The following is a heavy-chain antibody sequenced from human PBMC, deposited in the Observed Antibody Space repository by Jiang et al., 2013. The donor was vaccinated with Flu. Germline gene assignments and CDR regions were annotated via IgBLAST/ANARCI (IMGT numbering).Heavy chain of an antibody. CDR3: ARLAYRDDFDI. V-gene: IGHV5-10-1*03. CDR1: GYSFTRYW. Sequence: QLVESGAEVKKPGESLRISCKASGYSFTRYWISWVRQMPGKGLEWMGRIDPSDSNTKYSPSLQGHVSSSADKSISTAYLQWTSLKASDTAIYFCARLAYRDDFDIWGQGTMVTVS. CDR2: IDPSDSNT. J-gene: IGHJ3*02.